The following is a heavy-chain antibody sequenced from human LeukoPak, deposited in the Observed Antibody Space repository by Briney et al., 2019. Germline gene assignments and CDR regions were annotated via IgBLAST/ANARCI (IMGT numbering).Heavy chain of an antibody. CDR1: GASISSGSYY. V-gene: IGHV4-39*07. CDR3: ARGSPTVRRVGFDY. D-gene: IGHD4-11*01. Sequence: SETLSLTCTVSGASISSGSYYWSWIRQPPGKGLEWIGEINHSGSTNYNPSLKSRVTISVDTSKNQFSLKLSSVTAADTAVYYCARGSPTVRRVGFDYWGQGTLVTVSS. CDR2: INHSGST. J-gene: IGHJ4*02.